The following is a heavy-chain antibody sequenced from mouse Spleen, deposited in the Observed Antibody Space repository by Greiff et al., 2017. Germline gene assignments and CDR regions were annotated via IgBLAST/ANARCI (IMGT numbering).Heavy chain of an antibody. D-gene: IGHD2-4*01. J-gene: IGHJ4*01. CDR2: IGSGSSTI. CDR1: GFTFSDYG. Sequence: EVMLVESGGGLVKPGGSLKLSCAASGFTFSDYGMHWVRQAPEKGLEWVAYIGSGSSTIYYADTVKGRFTISRDNAKDTLFLQMTSLRSEDTAMYYCARMGDYDGDAMDYWGQGTSVTVSS. CDR3: ARMGDYDGDAMDY. V-gene: IGHV5-17*01.